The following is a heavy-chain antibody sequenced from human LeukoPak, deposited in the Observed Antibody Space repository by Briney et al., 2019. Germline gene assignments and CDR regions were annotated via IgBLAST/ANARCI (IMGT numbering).Heavy chain of an antibody. CDR1: GFTFSSYW. CDR2: IKQDGSEK. CDR3: ARDLALWFGEVYDMDV. V-gene: IGHV3-7*01. Sequence: GGSLRLSCAASGFTFSSYWMSWVRQAPGKGLEWVANIKQDGSEKYYVDSVKGRFTISRDNAKNSLYLQMNSLRAEDTAVYYCARDLALWFGEVYDMDVWGQGTTVTVSS. D-gene: IGHD3-10*01. J-gene: IGHJ6*02.